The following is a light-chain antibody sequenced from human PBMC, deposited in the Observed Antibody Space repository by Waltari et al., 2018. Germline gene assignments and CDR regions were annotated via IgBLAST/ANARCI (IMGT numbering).Light chain of an antibody. Sequence: HSILTQPPSVSGAPGQRVTLPCTGSTSNIGAGYDVHWYQQVPGTAPKVLIFGNINRPAGVPDRFSGSRSGTSASLAITGLQAEDEADYYCQTSDTSLSWVFGGGTKLTVL. J-gene: IGLJ3*02. CDR2: GNI. CDR1: TSNIGAGYD. V-gene: IGLV1-40*01. CDR3: QTSDTSLSWV.